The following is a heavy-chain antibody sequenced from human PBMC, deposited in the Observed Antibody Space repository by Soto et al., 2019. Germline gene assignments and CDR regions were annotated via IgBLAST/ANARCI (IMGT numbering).Heavy chain of an antibody. CDR2: INHSGST. V-gene: IGHV4-34*01. CDR3: ARVPTMVRGVISGDDYFDY. Sequence: QVQLQQWGAGLLKPSETLSLICAVYGGSFSGYYWSWIRQPPGKGLEWIGEINHSGSTNYNPSLKSRVTISVDTSKNQFSLKLSSVTGADTAVYYCARVPTMVRGVISGDDYFDYWGQGTLVTVSS. D-gene: IGHD3-10*01. CDR1: GGSFSGYY. J-gene: IGHJ4*02.